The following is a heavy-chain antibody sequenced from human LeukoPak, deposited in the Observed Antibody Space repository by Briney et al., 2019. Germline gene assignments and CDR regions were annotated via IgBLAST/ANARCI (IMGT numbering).Heavy chain of an antibody. CDR2: IYYTGST. D-gene: IGHD6-13*01. CDR1: GGSFSDYY. V-gene: IGHV4-34*01. CDR3: ARHSSSWSPGPDY. Sequence: PSETLSLTCAVYGGSFSDYYWSWIRQPPGKGLEWIGTIYYTGSTYYIPSLQSRLSISLDTSKNQFSLRLNSVTAADTAVYYCARHSSSWSPGPDYWGQGTLVTVSS. J-gene: IGHJ4*02.